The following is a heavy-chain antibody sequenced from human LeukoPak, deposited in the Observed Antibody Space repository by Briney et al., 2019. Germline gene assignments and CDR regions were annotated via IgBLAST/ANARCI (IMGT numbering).Heavy chain of an antibody. CDR3: ARDLDYSGSTGDAFDI. CDR1: GFTFSSYS. D-gene: IGHD1-26*01. CDR2: ISSSSSYI. V-gene: IGHV3-21*01. Sequence: GGSLRLSCAASGFTFSSYSMNWVRQAPGNGLEWVSSISSSSSYIYYADSVKGRFTISRDNAKNSLYLQMNSLRAEDTAVYYCARDLDYSGSTGDAFDIWGQGTMVTVSS. J-gene: IGHJ3*02.